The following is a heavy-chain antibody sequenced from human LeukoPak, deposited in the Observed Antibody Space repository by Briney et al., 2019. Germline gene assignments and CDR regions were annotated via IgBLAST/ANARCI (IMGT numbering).Heavy chain of an antibody. CDR2: INPNSGGT. V-gene: IGHV1-2*02. Sequence: GASVKVSCKASGYTFTGYYMHWVRQAPGQGLEWMGWINPNSGGTNYAQKFQGRVTMTRDTSTSTVYMELSSLRSEDTAVYYCARDPHYDFWSGYXSXAFDIWGQGTMVTVS. CDR3: ARDPHYDFWSGYXSXAFDI. CDR1: GYTFTGYY. J-gene: IGHJ3*02. D-gene: IGHD3-3*01.